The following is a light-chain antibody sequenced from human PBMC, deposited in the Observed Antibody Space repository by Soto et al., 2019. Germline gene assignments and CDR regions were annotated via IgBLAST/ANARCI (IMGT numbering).Light chain of an antibody. CDR1: SSDVGGYNY. CDR3: QSYDSSLSAL. V-gene: IGLV2-14*01. CDR2: EVS. Sequence: QSALTQPASVSGSPGQSITISCTGTSSDVGGYNYVSWYQQHPGKAPKLMIYEVSNRPSGVSNRFSGSKSGNTASLTISGLQAEDEADYYCQSYDSSLSALFGTGTKVTVL. J-gene: IGLJ1*01.